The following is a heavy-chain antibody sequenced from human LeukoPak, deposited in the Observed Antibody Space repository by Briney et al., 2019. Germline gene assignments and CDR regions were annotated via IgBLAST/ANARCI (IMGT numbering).Heavy chain of an antibody. CDR1: GFTFSSYA. Sequence: GGSLRLSCAASGFTFSSYAMSWVRQAPGKGLEWVSAISGSGGSTYYADSVKGRFTISRDNSKNTLYLQMNSLRAEDTAVYYRAKDALGHTVTTRYFDYWGQGTLVTVSS. V-gene: IGHV3-23*01. CDR2: ISGSGGST. D-gene: IGHD4-17*01. J-gene: IGHJ4*02. CDR3: AKDALGHTVTTRYFDY.